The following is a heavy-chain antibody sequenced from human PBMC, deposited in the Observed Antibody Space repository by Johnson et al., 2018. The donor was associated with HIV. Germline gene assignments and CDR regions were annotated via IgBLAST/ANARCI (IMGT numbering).Heavy chain of an antibody. V-gene: IGHV3-9*01. D-gene: IGHD6-19*01. CDR3: ARDGCIAVAGPTQGCAFDI. J-gene: IGHJ3*02. Sequence: VQLVESGGGLVQPGRSLRLSCAASGFTFDDYAMHWVRQAPGKGLEWVSGISWNSGSIGYADSVKGRFTISRDNAKNSLDLQRNSLRAEDTAVYYCARDGCIAVAGPTQGCAFDIWGQGTMVTVSS. CDR2: ISWNSGSI. CDR1: GFTFDDYA.